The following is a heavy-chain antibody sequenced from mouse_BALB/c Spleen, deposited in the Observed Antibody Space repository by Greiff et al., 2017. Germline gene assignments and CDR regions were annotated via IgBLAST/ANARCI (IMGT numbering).Heavy chain of an antibody. CDR3: ARDDHFDY. CDR1: GFTFSDYY. V-gene: IGHV5-4*02. J-gene: IGHJ2*01. Sequence: EVNLVESGGGLVKPGGSLKLSCAASGFTFSDYYMYWVRQTPEKRLEWVATISDGGSYTYYPDSVKGRFTISRDNAKNNLYLQMSSLKSEDTAMYYCARDDHFDYWGQGTTLTVSS. CDR2: ISDGGSYT.